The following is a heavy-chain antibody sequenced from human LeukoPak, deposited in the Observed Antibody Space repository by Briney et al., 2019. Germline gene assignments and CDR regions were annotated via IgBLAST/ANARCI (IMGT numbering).Heavy chain of an antibody. CDR3: ARGKYGGYFIDY. J-gene: IGHJ4*02. D-gene: IGHD5-12*01. V-gene: IGHV3-74*01. Sequence: GGSLRLSCGASGFTFTTHWIHWVRQAPGKGLVWVSRIKPDGSDTNCADSVKGRFTISRDNAKNTVYLQMNSLRAEDTAVYYCARGKYGGYFIDYWGQGTLVTVPS. CDR1: GFTFTTHW. CDR2: IKPDGSDT.